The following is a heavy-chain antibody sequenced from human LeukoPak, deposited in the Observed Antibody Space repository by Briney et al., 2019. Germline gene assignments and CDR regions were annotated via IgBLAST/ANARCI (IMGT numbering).Heavy chain of an antibody. D-gene: IGHD3-3*01. CDR2: IKQDGSEK. V-gene: IGHV3-7*01. CDR1: GFTFSSYW. CDR3: ARDQSAYYDFWSGYYSDY. J-gene: IGHJ4*02. Sequence: GGSLRLSCAASGFTFSSYWMSWVRQAPGKGLEWVANIKQDGSEKYYVDSVKGRFTISRDNAKNSLYLQMNSLRVEDTAVYYCARDQSAYYDFWSGYYSDYWGQGTLVTVSS.